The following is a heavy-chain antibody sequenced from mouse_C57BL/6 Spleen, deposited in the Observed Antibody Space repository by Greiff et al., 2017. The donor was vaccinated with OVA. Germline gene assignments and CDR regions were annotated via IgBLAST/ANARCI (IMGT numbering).Heavy chain of an antibody. CDR1: GYTFTTYG. CDR2: IYPRSGNT. CDR3: AREGFLWFAY. J-gene: IGHJ3*01. V-gene: IGHV1-81*01. Sequence: QVQLQQSGAELARPGASVKLSCKASGYTFTTYGISWVKQRTGQGLEWIGEIYPRSGNTYYNEKFKGKATLTADKSSSTAYMELRSLTSEDSAVYFCAREGFLWFAYWGQGTLVTVSA.